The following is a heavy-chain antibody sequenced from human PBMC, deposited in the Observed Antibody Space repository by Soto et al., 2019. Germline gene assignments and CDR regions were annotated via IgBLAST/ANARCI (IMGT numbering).Heavy chain of an antibody. D-gene: IGHD2-21*02. J-gene: IGHJ4*02. V-gene: IGHV4-39*01. CDR3: ARQRTTVVTQAYFDH. CDR2: IYYSGRT. CDR1: GESISSSSYY. Sequence: SETLSLTCIVSGESISSSSYYWGWMRQPPGKGLEWIGSIYYSGRTYYNPSFKSRVTISIDTSKNEFSLKLSSVTATDTAVYYCARQRTTVVTQAYFDHWGQGALVTVSS.